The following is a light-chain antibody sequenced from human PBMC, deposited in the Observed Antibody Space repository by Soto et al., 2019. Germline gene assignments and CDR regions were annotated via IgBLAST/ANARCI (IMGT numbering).Light chain of an antibody. V-gene: IGLV2-14*03. CDR2: AVS. Sequence: QSALTQPDSVSGSPGQSITISCSGTSSDIGSYDHVAWYQQFPGKSPKLIIYAVSDRPSGVSDHFSGSKSGISASLTISGLQTEDEADYYCISYTDRQSYLFGTGTKVTVL. CDR1: SSDIGSYDH. J-gene: IGLJ1*01. CDR3: ISYTDRQSYL.